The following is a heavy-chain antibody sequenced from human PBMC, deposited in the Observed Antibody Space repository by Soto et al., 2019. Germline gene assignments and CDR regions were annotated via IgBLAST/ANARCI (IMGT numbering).Heavy chain of an antibody. V-gene: IGHV1-2*04. D-gene: IGHD6-19*01. CDR1: GYTFTGYY. Sequence: GASVKVSCKASGYTFTGYYMHWVRQAPGQGLEWMGWTNPNSGGTNYAQKFQGWVTMTRDTSISTAYMELSRLRSDDTAVYYCARAVEGYSSLFEFDYWGQGTLVTVSS. J-gene: IGHJ4*02. CDR2: TNPNSGGT. CDR3: ARAVEGYSSLFEFDY.